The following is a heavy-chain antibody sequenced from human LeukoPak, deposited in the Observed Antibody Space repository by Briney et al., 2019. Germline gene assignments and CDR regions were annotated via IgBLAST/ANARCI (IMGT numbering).Heavy chain of an antibody. CDR2: IKQDGSER. CDR1: GFTFSRYW. J-gene: IGHJ4*02. CDR3: VRDRYAVY. Sequence: QTGGSLRLSCAASGFTFSRYWMTWVRQAPGKGLEWVANIKQDGSERYHVDSVKGRFTISRDNAKNSLYPQMNSLRAEDTAVYYCVRDRYAVYWGQGTLVTVSS. V-gene: IGHV3-7*01. D-gene: IGHD2-8*01.